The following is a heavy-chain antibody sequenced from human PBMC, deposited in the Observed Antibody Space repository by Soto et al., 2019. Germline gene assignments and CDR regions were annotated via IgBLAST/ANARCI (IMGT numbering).Heavy chain of an antibody. CDR2: INAGNGNT. CDR1: GYTFTTFA. CDR3: ARSIVVVTALDY. Sequence: ASLKVSCKASGYTFTTFAIHWVRQAPGQGLEWMGWINAGNGNTKYSQKFQGRVTITRDTSASTAYMELSSLRSEDTAVYYCARSIVVVTALDYWGQGTLVTAPQ. J-gene: IGHJ4*02. D-gene: IGHD2-21*02. V-gene: IGHV1-3*01.